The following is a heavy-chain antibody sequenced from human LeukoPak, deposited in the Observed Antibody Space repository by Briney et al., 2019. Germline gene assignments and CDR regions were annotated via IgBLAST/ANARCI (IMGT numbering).Heavy chain of an antibody. CDR1: RDSISGKY. V-gene: IGHV4-59*01. CDR3: AREDSSGYNDY. CDR2: IYDSGST. J-gene: IGHJ4*02. Sequence: PSETLSLTCTISRDSISGKYWSWIRQSPGKGLEWIGYIYDSGSTNYNPSLASRVTISVDTSKNQFSLRLTSVTAADTAVYYCAREDSSGYNDYWGQGTLVTVSS. D-gene: IGHD3-22*01.